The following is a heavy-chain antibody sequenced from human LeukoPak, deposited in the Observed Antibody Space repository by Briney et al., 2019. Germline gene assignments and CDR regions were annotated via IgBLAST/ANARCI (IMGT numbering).Heavy chain of an antibody. CDR3: ATVASRYYYDSSGYYSYYFDY. J-gene: IGHJ4*02. D-gene: IGHD3-22*01. CDR1: GYTLTELS. CDR2: FDPEDGET. V-gene: IGHV1-24*01. Sequence: ASVKVSCKVSGYTLTELSMHWVRQAPGKGLEWMGGFDPEDGETIYAQKFQGRVTMTEDTSTDTAYMELSSLRSEDTAVYYCATVASRYYYDSSGYYSYYFDYWGQGTLVTVSS.